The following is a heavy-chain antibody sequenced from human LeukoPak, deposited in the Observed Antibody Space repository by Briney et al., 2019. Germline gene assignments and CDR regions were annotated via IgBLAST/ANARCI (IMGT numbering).Heavy chain of an antibody. J-gene: IGHJ5*02. CDR2: ISGSGGST. CDR3: AKDWRYCSSTSCYMVWLAP. CDR1: GFTFSSYA. D-gene: IGHD2-2*02. Sequence: GGSLRLSCAASGFTFSSYAMSWVRQAPGKGLEWVSAISGSGGSTYYADSVKGRFTISRDNSKNTLYLQMNSLRAEDTAVYYCAKDWRYCSSTSCYMVWLAPWGQGTLVTVSS. V-gene: IGHV3-23*01.